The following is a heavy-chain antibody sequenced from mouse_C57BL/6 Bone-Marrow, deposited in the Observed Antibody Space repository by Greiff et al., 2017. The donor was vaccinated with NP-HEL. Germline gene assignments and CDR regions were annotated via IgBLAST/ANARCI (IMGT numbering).Heavy chain of an antibody. D-gene: IGHD2-5*01. CDR3: ARGYSNSYWYFDV. J-gene: IGHJ1*03. Sequence: EVKLVESGGGLVKPGGSLKLSCAASGFTFSDYGMPWVRQAPEKGLEWVAYISSGSSYIYYADTVKGRFTISRDNAKNTLFLQMTSLRSEDSAMYYCARGYSNSYWYFDVWGTGTTVTVST. V-gene: IGHV5-17*01. CDR2: ISSGSSYI. CDR1: GFTFSDYG.